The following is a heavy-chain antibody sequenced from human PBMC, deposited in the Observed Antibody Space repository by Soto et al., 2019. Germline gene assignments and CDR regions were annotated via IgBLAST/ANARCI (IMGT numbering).Heavy chain of an antibody. CDR1: GGSFSGYY. D-gene: IGHD6-19*01. V-gene: IGHV4-34*01. J-gene: IGHJ4*02. CDR2: INHSGST. Sequence: SETLSLTCAVYGGSFSGYYWSWIRQPPGKGLEWIGEINHSGSTNYNPSLKSRVTISVDTSKNQFSLKLSSVTAADTAVYYCARGTKWLVLIDYWGQGTLVTVPS. CDR3: ARGTKWLVLIDY.